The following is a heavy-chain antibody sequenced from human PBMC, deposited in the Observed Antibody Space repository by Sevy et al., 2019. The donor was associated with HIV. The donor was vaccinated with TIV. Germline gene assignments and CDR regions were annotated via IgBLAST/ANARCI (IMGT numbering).Heavy chain of an antibody. V-gene: IGHV3-7*01. D-gene: IGHD2-15*01. J-gene: IGHJ4*02. CDR3: XGGGFLSRY. Sequence: GGSLRLSCAASGFTFSDSWMTWVRQGPGKGLEWVANINQAGSDKYYVDSVRGRFTISRDNAKNSLYLQMNSLRVEDXXXXXXXGGGFLSRYWGQGSLVTVSS. CDR2: INQAGSDK. CDR1: GFTFSDSW.